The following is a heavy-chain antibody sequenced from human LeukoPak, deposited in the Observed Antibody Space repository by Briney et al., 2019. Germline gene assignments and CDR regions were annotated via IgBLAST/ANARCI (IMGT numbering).Heavy chain of an antibody. CDR1: GGSFSGYY. Sequence: SETLSLTCAVYGGSFSGYYWSWIRQPPGKGLEWIGEINHSGSTNYNPSLKSRVTISVDTSKNQFSLKLSSVTAADTAVYYCASPAAGNNYYYYYYMDVWGKGTTVTVSS. V-gene: IGHV4-34*01. CDR2: INHSGST. CDR3: ASPAAGNNYYYYYYMDV. J-gene: IGHJ6*03. D-gene: IGHD6-13*01.